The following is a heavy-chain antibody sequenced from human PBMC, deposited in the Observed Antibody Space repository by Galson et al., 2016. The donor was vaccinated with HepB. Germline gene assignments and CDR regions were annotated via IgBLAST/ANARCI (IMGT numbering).Heavy chain of an antibody. V-gene: IGHV3-33*01. Sequence: SLRLSCAASGFTFSAYGMHWVRQAPGKGLEWVADIWYDGINKHYGDSVKGRFTISRDNSKNTVYLHVNSLRAEDTAVYYCARASPVGATHFGLDYWGQGTLVTVSS. CDR3: ARASPVGATHFGLDY. D-gene: IGHD1-26*01. CDR2: IWYDGINK. CDR1: GFTFSAYG. J-gene: IGHJ4*02.